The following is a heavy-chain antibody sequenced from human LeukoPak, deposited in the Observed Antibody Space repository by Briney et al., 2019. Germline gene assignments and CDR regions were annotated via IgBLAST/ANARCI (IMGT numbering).Heavy chain of an antibody. V-gene: IGHV1-2*02. J-gene: IGHJ4*02. Sequence: ASVTVSCKASGYTFTVYYMHWVRQAPGQGLEWMGWINPNSGGTNYAQKFQGRVTMTRDTSISTAYMELSRLRSDDTAVYYCARGYSSSWYGVWYFDYWGQGTLVTVSS. CDR1: GYTFTVYY. CDR3: ARGYSSSWYGVWYFDY. D-gene: IGHD6-13*01. CDR2: INPNSGGT.